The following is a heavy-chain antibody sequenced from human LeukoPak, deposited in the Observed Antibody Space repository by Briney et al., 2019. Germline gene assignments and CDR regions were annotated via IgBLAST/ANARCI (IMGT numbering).Heavy chain of an antibody. CDR3: TRSYCSTGSCSRDY. V-gene: IGHV5-51*01. CDR2: IYPGDSET. CDR1: GYSFNSYW. D-gene: IGHD2-15*01. Sequence: GESLKISCKASGYSFNSYWMGWVRQMPGKGLEWMGIIYPGDSETRYSPSVQGRVTISVDRSSTTTFLQWSSLEASDSGVYFCTRSYCSTGSCSRDYWGQGTLVTVFS. J-gene: IGHJ4*02.